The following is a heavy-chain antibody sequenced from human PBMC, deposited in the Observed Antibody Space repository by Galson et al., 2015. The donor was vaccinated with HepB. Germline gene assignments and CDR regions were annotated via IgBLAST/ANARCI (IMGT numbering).Heavy chain of an antibody. Sequence: SLRLSCAASGFTFNNYSLNWVRQAPGKGLEWVSYISSSSSTIYYADSVKGRFTISRDNAKNSLYLQMNSLRAEDTAVYYCARGIVVVVAATPGSSWFDPWGQGTLVTVSS. J-gene: IGHJ5*02. V-gene: IGHV3-48*01. CDR1: GFTFNNYS. CDR3: ARGIVVVVAATPGSSWFDP. D-gene: IGHD2-15*01. CDR2: ISSSSSTI.